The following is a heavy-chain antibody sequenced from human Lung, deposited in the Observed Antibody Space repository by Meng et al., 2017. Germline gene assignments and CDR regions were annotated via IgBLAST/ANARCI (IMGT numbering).Heavy chain of an antibody. CDR1: GGSISGNNW. D-gene: IGHD3-22*01. V-gene: IGHV4-4*02. CDR3: ARDDSGYADFDS. Sequence: QVQLQESGPGLVKPSGTLSLTCAVSGGSISGNNWWSWVRQTPGRGLEWIGEVYHSGSTNYNPSLKSRVIISVNNSKNQFSLKLTSVTAADTAVYYCARDDSGYADFDSWGQGTLVTVSS. CDR2: VYHSGST. J-gene: IGHJ4*02.